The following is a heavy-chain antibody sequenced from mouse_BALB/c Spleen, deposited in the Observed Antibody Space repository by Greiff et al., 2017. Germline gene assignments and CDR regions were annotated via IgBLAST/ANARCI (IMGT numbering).Heavy chain of an antibody. CDR3: ARGSSYVGFAY. V-gene: IGHV1-7*01. J-gene: IGHJ3*01. Sequence: QVQLQQSGAELAKPGASVKMSCKASGYTFTSYWMHWVKQRPGQGLEWIGYINPSTGYTEYNQKFKDKATLTADKSSSTAYMQLSSLTSEDSAVYYCARGSSYVGFAYWGQGTLVTVSA. CDR2: INPSTGYT. CDR1: GYTFTSYW. D-gene: IGHD1-1*01.